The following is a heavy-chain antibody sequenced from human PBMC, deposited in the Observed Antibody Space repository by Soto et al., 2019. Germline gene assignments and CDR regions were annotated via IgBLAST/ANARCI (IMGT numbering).Heavy chain of an antibody. Sequence: PVGALRLSCVASGFDFRSYEMNWVRQAPGKGLEWVSNIRANDESIYYADSVKGRVSVSRDNAKNSLFLEMNSLRVDDTAVYYCARETLRDAIDIWGQGTMVTVSS. CDR3: ARETLRDAIDI. V-gene: IGHV3-48*03. J-gene: IGHJ3*02. CDR2: IRANDESI. CDR1: GFDFRSYE.